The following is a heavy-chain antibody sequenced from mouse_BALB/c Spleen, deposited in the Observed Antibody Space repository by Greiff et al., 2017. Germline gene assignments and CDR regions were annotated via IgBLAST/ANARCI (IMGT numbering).Heavy chain of an antibody. J-gene: IGHJ3*01. CDR1: GYTFTSYW. CDR2: INPSTGYT. Sequence: QVHVKQSGAELAKPGASVKMSCKASGYTFTSYWMHWVKQRPGQGLEWIGYINPSTGYTEYNQKFKDKATLTADKSSSTAYMQLSSLTSEDSAVYYCARRDGSSYVSFFAYWGQGTLVTVSA. D-gene: IGHD1-1*01. CDR3: ARRDGSSYVSFFAY. V-gene: IGHV1-7*01.